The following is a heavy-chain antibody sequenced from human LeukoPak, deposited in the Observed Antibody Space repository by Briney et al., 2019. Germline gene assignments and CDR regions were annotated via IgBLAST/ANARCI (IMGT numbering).Heavy chain of an antibody. CDR1: GGSISSYY. CDR3: AREGYYDSRGYPLFYFDY. V-gene: IGHV4-59*01. CDR2: IYYSGST. J-gene: IGHJ4*02. Sequence: SETLSLTCTVSGGSISSYYWNWIRQPPGKGLEWIGYIYYSGSTSYNPSLKSRVTISVDTSKNQFSLKLSSVTAADTAVYYCAREGYYDSRGYPLFYFDYWGQGTLVTVSS. D-gene: IGHD3-22*01.